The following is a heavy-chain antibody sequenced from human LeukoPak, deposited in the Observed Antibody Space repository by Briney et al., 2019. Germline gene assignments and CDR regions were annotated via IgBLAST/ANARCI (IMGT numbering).Heavy chain of an antibody. CDR3: ARGSPYYYDSSGPGPFDY. CDR1: GFTFSDYY. V-gene: IGHV3-11*01. D-gene: IGHD3-22*01. CDR2: ISSSGSTI. J-gene: IGHJ4*02. Sequence: GGSLRLSCAASGFTFSDYYMSWIRQAPGKGLEWVSYISSSGSTIYYADSVKGRFTISRDNAKNSLYLQMNSLRADDTAVYYCARGSPYYYDSSGPGPFDYWGQGTLVTVSS.